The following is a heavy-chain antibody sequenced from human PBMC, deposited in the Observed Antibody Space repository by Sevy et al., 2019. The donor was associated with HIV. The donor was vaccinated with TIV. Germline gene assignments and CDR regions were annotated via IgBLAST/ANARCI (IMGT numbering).Heavy chain of an antibody. CDR1: GFTFSSYA. Sequence: GGSLRLSCAASGFTFSSYAMHWVRQAPGKGLEWVAVISYDGSNKYYADSVKGRFAISRDNSKNTLYLQMNSRRAEDTAVYYCARVKGAAAGPGYYYYGMDVWGQGTTVTVSS. CDR2: ISYDGSNK. D-gene: IGHD6-13*01. V-gene: IGHV3-30*09. CDR3: ARVKGAAAGPGYYYYGMDV. J-gene: IGHJ6*02.